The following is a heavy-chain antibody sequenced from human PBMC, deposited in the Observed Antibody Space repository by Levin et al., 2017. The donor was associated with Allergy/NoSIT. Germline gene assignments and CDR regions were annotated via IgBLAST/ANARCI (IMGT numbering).Heavy chain of an antibody. V-gene: IGHV3-15*01. CDR1: GFSFTNGW. D-gene: IGHD6-13*01. CDR3: TTYNSSWYYFDY. CDR2: IKSKTDGGTV. J-gene: IGHJ4*02. Sequence: PGESLKISCAASGFSFTNGWMSWARQAPGKGLEWVGRIKSKTDGGTVEYAAPVKGRFIISRDDSKNTLYLQMNSLKTEDTAVYYCTTYNSSWYYFDYWGQGTLVTVSS.